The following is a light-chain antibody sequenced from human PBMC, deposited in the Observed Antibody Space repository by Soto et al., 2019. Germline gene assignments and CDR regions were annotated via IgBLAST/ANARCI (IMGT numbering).Light chain of an antibody. J-gene: IGKJ2*01. Sequence: EIVMTQSPATLSVSPGERATLSCRAGQSVSSNLAWYQQKPGRAPRLLIYGASSRATGIPARFSGSGSGTEFTLTINSLQSEDSAVYYCQQYSIWPPMYTFGQGTKLEIK. CDR2: GAS. CDR1: QSVSSN. CDR3: QQYSIWPPMYT. V-gene: IGKV3-15*01.